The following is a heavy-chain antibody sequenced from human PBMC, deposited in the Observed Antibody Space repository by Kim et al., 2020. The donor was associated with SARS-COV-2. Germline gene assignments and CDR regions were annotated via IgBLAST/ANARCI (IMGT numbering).Heavy chain of an antibody. CDR1: GGSFSGYY. CDR3: ARGRGGRAFDI. CDR2: INHSGST. D-gene: IGHD2-15*01. J-gene: IGHJ3*02. V-gene: IGHV4-34*01. Sequence: SETLSLTCAVYGGSFSGYYWSWIRQPPGKGLEWIGEINHSGSTNYNPSLKSRVTISVDTSKNQFSLKLSSVTAADTAVYYCARGRGGRAFDIWGQGTMVT.